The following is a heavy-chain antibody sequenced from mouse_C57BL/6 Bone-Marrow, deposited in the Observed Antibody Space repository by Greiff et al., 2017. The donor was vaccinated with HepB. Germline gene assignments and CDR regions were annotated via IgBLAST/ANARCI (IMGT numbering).Heavy chain of an antibody. CDR1: GFNIKDDY. D-gene: IGHD2-5*01. J-gene: IGHJ3*01. Sequence: VQLQQSGAELVRPGASVKLSCTASGFNIKDDYMHWVKQRPEQGLEWIGWIDPENGDTEYASKFQGKATITADTSSNTAYLQLSSLTSEDTAVYYCTTIVRDWFAYWGQGTLVTVSA. CDR2: IDPENGDT. V-gene: IGHV14-4*01. CDR3: TTIVRDWFAY.